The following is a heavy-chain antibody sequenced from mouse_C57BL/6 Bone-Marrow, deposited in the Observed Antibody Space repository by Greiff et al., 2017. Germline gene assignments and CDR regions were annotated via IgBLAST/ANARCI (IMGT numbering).Heavy chain of an antibody. Sequence: QVQLQQSGAELVKPGASVKMSCKASGYTFTTYPIEWMKQNHGKSLEWIGNFHPYNDDTKYNEKFKGKAILTVEKSSITVYLELSRLTSDDSAVYYCARSSTFFYYFDYGGQGTTLTVSS. V-gene: IGHV1-47*01. J-gene: IGHJ2*01. D-gene: IGHD5-1*01. CDR3: ARSSTFFYYFDY. CDR2: FHPYNDDT. CDR1: GYTFTTYP.